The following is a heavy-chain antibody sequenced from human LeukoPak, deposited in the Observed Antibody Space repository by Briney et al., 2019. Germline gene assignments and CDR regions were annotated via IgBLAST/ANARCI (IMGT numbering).Heavy chain of an antibody. CDR3: AKDHYDILTGYYFWYDY. Sequence: GGSLRLSCAASGFTFSDYYMSWIRQAPGKGLEWVSAISGSGGRTYYAHSVKGRFTISRDNSKNTLYLQMNSLRAEDTAVYYCAKDHYDILTGYYFWYDYWGQGTLVTVSS. CDR1: GFTFSDYY. CDR2: ISGSGGRT. D-gene: IGHD3-9*01. J-gene: IGHJ4*02. V-gene: IGHV3-23*01.